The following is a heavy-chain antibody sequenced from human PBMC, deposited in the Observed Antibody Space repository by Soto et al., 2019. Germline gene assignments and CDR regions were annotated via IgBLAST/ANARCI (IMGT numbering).Heavy chain of an antibody. V-gene: IGHV4-30-4*01. Sequence: QVQLQESGPGLVKASQTLSLTCTLSGASVSSAEHYWSWIRQPPGKGLEWIGYTYYSGGSYYNASLQRRVSLSGDTSQNQFSLKLTSVTAADPAVYYCARLSGYDPAGAADKWGPGILVSVSS. D-gene: IGHD5-12*01. CDR2: TYYSGGS. CDR1: GASVSSAEHY. J-gene: IGHJ4*02. CDR3: ARLSGYDPAGAADK.